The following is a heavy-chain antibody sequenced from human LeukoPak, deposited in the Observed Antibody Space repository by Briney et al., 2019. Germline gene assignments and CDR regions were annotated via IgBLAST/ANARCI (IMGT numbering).Heavy chain of an antibody. CDR1: GYSISSGYY. D-gene: IGHD6-13*01. Sequence: SQTLSLTCTVSGYSISSGYYWGWIRQPPGKGLEWIGSIYHSGSTYYNPSLKSRVTISVDTSKNQFSLKPSSVTAADTAVYYCARHTPRGSSLVYFDYWGQGTLVTVSS. CDR3: ARHTPRGSSLVYFDY. V-gene: IGHV4-38-2*02. J-gene: IGHJ4*02. CDR2: IYHSGST.